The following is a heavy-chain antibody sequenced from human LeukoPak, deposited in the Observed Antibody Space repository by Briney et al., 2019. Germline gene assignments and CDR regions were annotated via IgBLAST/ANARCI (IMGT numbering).Heavy chain of an antibody. CDR2: ITPNIVDT. Sequence: ASVTVSCMASGYTFTGYYMHWVRQAPGQGGEWMRCITPNIVDTNYAQKFHGSVTMTTHTSISTAYMELSRLRSDDTAVYYCARGVVVITPAFDIWGQGTIVTVSS. CDR1: GYTFTGYY. D-gene: IGHD3-22*01. J-gene: IGHJ3*02. V-gene: IGHV1-2*02. CDR3: ARGVVVITPAFDI.